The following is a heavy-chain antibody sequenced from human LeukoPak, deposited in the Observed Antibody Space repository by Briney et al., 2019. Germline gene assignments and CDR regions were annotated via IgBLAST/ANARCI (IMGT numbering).Heavy chain of an antibody. CDR3: AKDIGYYHGSGSYYKD. Sequence: PGRSLRLSCAASGFTFDDYAMHWVRQAPWKGLEWVSGISSNSGSIGYADYVKGRFTISRDNAKNTLYLQMNSLRAEDTALYYCAKDIGYYHGSGSYYKDWGQGTLVTVSS. D-gene: IGHD3-10*01. CDR2: ISSNSGSI. CDR1: GFTFDDYA. J-gene: IGHJ4*02. V-gene: IGHV3-9*01.